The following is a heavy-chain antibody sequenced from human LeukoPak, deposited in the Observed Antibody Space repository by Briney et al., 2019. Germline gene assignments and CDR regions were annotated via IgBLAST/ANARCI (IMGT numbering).Heavy chain of an antibody. J-gene: IGHJ4*02. D-gene: IGHD2/OR15-2a*01. V-gene: IGHV3-30-3*01. Sequence: GRSLRLSCAASGFTFSSYAMHWVRQAPGKGLEWVAVISHDGSNKYYADSVKGRFTISRDNSKNTLYLQMNSLRAEDTAVYYCARTKNTGLPPLYWGQGTLVTVSS. CDR1: GFTFSSYA. CDR2: ISHDGSNK. CDR3: ARTKNTGLPPLY.